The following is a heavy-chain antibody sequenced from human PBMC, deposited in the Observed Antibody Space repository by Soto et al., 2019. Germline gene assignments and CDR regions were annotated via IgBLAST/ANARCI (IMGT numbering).Heavy chain of an antibody. J-gene: IGHJ4*02. Sequence: QLQLQESGPGLVKPSETLSLTCTVSGGSISSTSYYWGWIRQPPGKGLEWIGSSSYGGITYHNPSLNRRVTISLDPSKSHFALRLTSVTAADTAVYYCGRHRRETGTYAQPLDYWGQGTLVTVSS. V-gene: IGHV4-39*01. CDR1: GGSISSTSYY. CDR2: SSYGGIT. D-gene: IGHD1-1*01. CDR3: GRHRRETGTYAQPLDY.